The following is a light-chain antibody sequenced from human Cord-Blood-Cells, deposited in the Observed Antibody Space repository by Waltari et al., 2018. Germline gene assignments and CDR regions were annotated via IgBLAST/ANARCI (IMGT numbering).Light chain of an antibody. CDR1: SSDVGGYNY. V-gene: IGLV2-14*01. Sequence: QSALTQPASVSGSPGQSITISCTGTSSDVGGYNYVSWYQQHPGKAPKLMIYDVSKRPSGVSNRFSGSKADNTASLTISGLQAEDEADYYCSSYTSSSTRVFGGGTKLTVL. CDR2: DVS. CDR3: SSYTSSSTRV. J-gene: IGLJ3*02.